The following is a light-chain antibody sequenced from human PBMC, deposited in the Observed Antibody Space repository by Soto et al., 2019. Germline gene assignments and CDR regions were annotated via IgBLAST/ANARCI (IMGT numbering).Light chain of an antibody. CDR3: SSYSSSNILSYV. V-gene: IGLV2-14*03. CDR2: EVS. CDR1: SNDVGGYNY. J-gene: IGLJ1*01. Sequence: QSAVTQPASVSGSPGQSITISCTGTSNDVGGYNYVSWYQQHPGTAPKLIMFEVSNRPSGISNRFSGSKSANTASLTISGLQAQDEADYYCSSYSSSNILSYVFRTGTKVTVL.